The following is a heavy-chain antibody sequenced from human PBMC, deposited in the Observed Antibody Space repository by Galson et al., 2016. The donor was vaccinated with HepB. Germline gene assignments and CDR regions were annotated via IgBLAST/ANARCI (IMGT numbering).Heavy chain of an antibody. D-gene: IGHD3-10*01. Sequence: LRLSCAASGFRFSSVWMHWVRQAPGKGLVWVSGLSFDGSARRYADSVKSRFTISRDNAKNTLYLEMTSLSAEDTAVYYCARGSWAPFESWGQGTLVTVSS. V-gene: IGHV3-74*01. CDR1: GFRFSSVW. CDR3: ARGSWAPFES. J-gene: IGHJ5*01. CDR2: LSFDGSAR.